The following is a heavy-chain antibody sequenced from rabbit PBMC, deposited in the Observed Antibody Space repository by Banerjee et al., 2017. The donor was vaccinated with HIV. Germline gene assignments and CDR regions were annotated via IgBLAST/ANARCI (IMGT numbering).Heavy chain of an antibody. V-gene: IGHV1S45*01. Sequence: TCTTSGFSFSNKYVICWVRQAPGKGLEWIACIVADSGNTYYASWAKGRFTASKTSSTTVTLQMTSLTAADTATYFCARVYADSGWYFNLWGPGTLVTVS. CDR1: GFSFSNKYV. CDR3: ARVYADSGWYFNL. J-gene: IGHJ4*01. CDR2: IVADSGNT. D-gene: IGHD4-2*01.